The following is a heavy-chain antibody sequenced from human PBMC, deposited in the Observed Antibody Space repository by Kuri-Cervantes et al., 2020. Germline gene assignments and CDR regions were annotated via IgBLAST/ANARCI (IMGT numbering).Heavy chain of an antibody. CDR2: IKQDGSEK. Sequence: GGSLRLSCAASGFTFSSYAMSWVRQAPGKGLEWVANIKQDGSEKYYVDSVKGRFTISRDNAKNSLYLQMNSLRDEDTAVYYCARGIDYWGQGTLVTVSS. J-gene: IGHJ4*02. CDR1: GFTFSSYA. CDR3: ARGIDY. V-gene: IGHV3-7*04.